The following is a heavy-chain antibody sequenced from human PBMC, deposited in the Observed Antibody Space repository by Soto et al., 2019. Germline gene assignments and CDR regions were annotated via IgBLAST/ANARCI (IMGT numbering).Heavy chain of an antibody. CDR3: ARGSVMATVYFDY. CDR2: INSDGSST. CDR1: GFTFSSYW. J-gene: IGHJ4*02. D-gene: IGHD2-21*01. Sequence: EVQLVESGGGLVQPGGSLRLSCAASGFTFSSYWMHWVRQAPGQGLVWVSRINSDGSSTSYADSVKGRFTISRDNAKNTLYLQMNSLRAEDTAVYYCARGSVMATVYFDYWGQGTLVTVSS. V-gene: IGHV3-74*01.